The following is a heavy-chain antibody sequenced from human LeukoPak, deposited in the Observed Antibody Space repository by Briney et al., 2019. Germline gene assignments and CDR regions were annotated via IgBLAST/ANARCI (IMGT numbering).Heavy chain of an antibody. Sequence: GGSLRLSCAASGFTFSSYAMSWVRQAPRKGLEWVSGISSSGGSTFNADSVKGRFTISRDNSKNTLYLQMNSLKAEDTAVYDCAKRGGLSSSSGWYYFDYWGQGTLVTVSS. D-gene: IGHD6-6*01. CDR1: GFTFSSYA. J-gene: IGHJ4*02. CDR3: AKRGGLSSSSGWYYFDY. V-gene: IGHV3-23*01. CDR2: ISSSGGST.